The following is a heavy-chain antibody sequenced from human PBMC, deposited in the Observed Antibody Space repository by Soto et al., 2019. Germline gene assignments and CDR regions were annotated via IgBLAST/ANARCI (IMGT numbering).Heavy chain of an antibody. D-gene: IGHD3-10*01. Sequence: EVQLVESGGGLVQPGGSLRLSCAASGFTFSSYAMSWVRQAPGEGRGWVSTISASGGSTYHADSVKGRFTISRNNTKKTLYLQIKSLRDEDATAVYCWEDMRVAGSDYSYDMDVGGQGTTVTVS. CDR2: ISASGGST. CDR1: GFTFSSYA. J-gene: IGHJ6*02. CDR3: WEDMRVAGSDYSYDMDV. V-gene: IGHV3-23*04.